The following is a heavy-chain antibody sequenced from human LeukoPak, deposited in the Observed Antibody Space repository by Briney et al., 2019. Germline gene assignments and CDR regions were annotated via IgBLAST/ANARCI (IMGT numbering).Heavy chain of an antibody. D-gene: IGHD3-22*01. J-gene: IGHJ4*02. Sequence: ASVKVSCKASGYTFTSYGISWVRQAPGQGLEWMGWISAYNGNTNYAQKLQGRVTMTTDTSTSTAYMELRSLRSDDTAVYYCARDYYYDSSGQQDYSGQGTLVTVSS. CDR2: ISAYNGNT. CDR3: ARDYYYDSSGQQDY. V-gene: IGHV1-18*01. CDR1: GYTFTSYG.